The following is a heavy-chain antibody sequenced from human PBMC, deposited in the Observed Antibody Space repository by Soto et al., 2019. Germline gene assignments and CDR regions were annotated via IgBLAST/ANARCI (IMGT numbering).Heavy chain of an antibody. CDR3: ARVGSRRNWFDP. Sequence: SETLSLTCTVSGGSISSYYWSWIRQPPGKGLEWIGYIYYSGSTNYNPSLKSRVTISVDTSKNQFSLKLSSVTAADTALYYCARVGSRRNWFDPWGQGTLVTVS. CDR1: GGSISSYY. J-gene: IGHJ5*02. V-gene: IGHV4-59*01. CDR2: IYYSGST.